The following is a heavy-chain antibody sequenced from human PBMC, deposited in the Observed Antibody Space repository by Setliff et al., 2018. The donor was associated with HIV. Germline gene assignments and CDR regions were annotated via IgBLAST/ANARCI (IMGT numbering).Heavy chain of an antibody. Sequence: ASVKVSCKASGYTFTNYDINWVRQATGQGLEWMGWMNPNSGNTGYAQKFQGRVTMTRNTSISTAYMELSSLRSEDTAVYYCASGKGVRGVIIRGGLDVWGKGTTVTVSS. D-gene: IGHD3-10*01. V-gene: IGHV1-8*01. CDR3: ASGKGVRGVIIRGGLDV. J-gene: IGHJ6*04. CDR2: MNPNSGNT. CDR1: GYTFTNYD.